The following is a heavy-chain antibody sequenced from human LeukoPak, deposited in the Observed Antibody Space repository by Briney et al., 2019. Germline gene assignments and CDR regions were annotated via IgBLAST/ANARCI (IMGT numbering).Heavy chain of an antibody. V-gene: IGHV3-48*03. CDR2: IDSRGTVR. D-gene: IGHD3-16*02. Sequence: GSLRLSCAASGFTFSNFDMTWVRQAPGKGLEWLSYIDSRGTVRYYADSVNRRFTISRDNAKNSLHLQMGSLRAEDTAVYYCARETRGGTYRYNFLDYWGLGTLVTVSS. J-gene: IGHJ4*02. CDR1: GFTFSNFD. CDR3: ARETRGGTYRYNFLDY.